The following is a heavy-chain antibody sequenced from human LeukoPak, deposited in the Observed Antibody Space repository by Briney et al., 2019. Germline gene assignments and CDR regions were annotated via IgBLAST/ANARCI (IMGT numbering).Heavy chain of an antibody. J-gene: IGHJ4*02. CDR1: GFNFSSYA. CDR2: ISGSGGST. V-gene: IGHV3-23*01. CDR3: AKFQIADSGSYLGWYYFDY. Sequence: GGSLRLSCAASGFNFSSYAMSWVRQAPGKGLEWVSAISGSGGSTYYADSVKGRFTISRDNSKNTLYLQMNSLRAEDTAVYYCAKFQIADSGSYLGWYYFDYWGQGTLVTVSS. D-gene: IGHD1-26*01.